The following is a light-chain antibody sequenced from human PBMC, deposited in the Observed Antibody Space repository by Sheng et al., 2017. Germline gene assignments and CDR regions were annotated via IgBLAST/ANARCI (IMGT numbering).Light chain of an antibody. J-gene: IGKJ4*02. CDR2: EAS. Sequence: DIQMTQSPSTLSASVGDRVTITCRASQSISSWLAWYQQKPGKAPKFLIYEASHLESGVPPRFSGSGSGTEFSLTISSLQPDDFATYYCQQYYKSLTFGPGTKVEI. CDR1: QSISSW. V-gene: IGKV1-5*03. CDR3: QQYYKSLT.